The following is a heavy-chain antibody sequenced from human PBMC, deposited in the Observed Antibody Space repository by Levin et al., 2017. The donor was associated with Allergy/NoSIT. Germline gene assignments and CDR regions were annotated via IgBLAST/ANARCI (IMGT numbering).Heavy chain of an antibody. CDR1: GFTFGDYA. CDR2: IRSKAYGGTT. CDR3: VGANVVGSGSDAFDI. J-gene: IGHJ3*02. V-gene: IGHV3-49*04. D-gene: IGHD4/OR15-4a*01. Sequence: QSGESLKISCTASGFTFGDYAMSWVRQAPGKGLEWVGFIRSKAYGGTTEYAASVKGRFTISRDDSKSIAYLQMNSLKTEDTAVYYCVGANVVGSGSDAFDIWGQGTMVTVSS.